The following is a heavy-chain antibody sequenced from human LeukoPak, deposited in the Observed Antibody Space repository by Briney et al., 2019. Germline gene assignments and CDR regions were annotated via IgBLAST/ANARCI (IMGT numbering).Heavy chain of an antibody. J-gene: IGHJ6*02. CDR3: ASNLDIVVVPAAIGYYGMDV. CDR2: ISAYNGNT. CDR1: GYTFTSYG. V-gene: IGHV1-18*01. Sequence: ASVTVSCKASGYTFTSYGISWVRQAPGQGLEWMGWISAYNGNTNYAQKLQGRVTMTTDTSTSTAYMELRSLRSDDTAVYYCASNLDIVVVPAAIGYYGMDVWGQGTTVTVSS. D-gene: IGHD2-2*02.